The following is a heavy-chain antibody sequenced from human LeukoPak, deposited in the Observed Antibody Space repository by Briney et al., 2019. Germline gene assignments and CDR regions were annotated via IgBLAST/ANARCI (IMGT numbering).Heavy chain of an antibody. V-gene: IGHV4-59*08. Sequence: PSETLSLTCTVSGGSISSYYWNWIRQPPGKGLEWIGYIYYSGSTNYNPSLKSRVTISVDTSKNQFSLKLSSVTAADTAVYYCARHSSSWYVYSFDYWGQGTLVTVSS. D-gene: IGHD6-13*01. J-gene: IGHJ4*02. CDR1: GGSISSYY. CDR3: ARHSSSWYVYSFDY. CDR2: IYYSGST.